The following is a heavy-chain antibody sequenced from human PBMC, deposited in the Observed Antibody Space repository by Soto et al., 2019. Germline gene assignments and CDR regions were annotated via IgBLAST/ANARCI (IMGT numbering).Heavy chain of an antibody. D-gene: IGHD2-8*01. CDR2: IWNDGSNK. J-gene: IGHJ4*02. CDR1: GFTFSSKH. V-gene: IGHV3-33*01. Sequence: QVQLVASGGGVVQPGRSLRLSCSASGFTFSSKHMHWVRQAPGKGLEWVALIWNDGSNKFYADSVKGRFTISRDNSKNTLYLQMDSLRAEDTAVYYCARIDTWALNFDCWGQGTLVTVSS. CDR3: ARIDTWALNFDC.